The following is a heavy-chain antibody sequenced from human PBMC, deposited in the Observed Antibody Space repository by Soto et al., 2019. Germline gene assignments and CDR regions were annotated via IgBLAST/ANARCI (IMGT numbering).Heavy chain of an antibody. V-gene: IGHV1-2*04. J-gene: IGHJ4*02. CDR3: ARGSPVAAAGLNFDY. Sequence: GASVKVSCKASGYTFTGYDMHWVRQAPGQGLEWMGWINPNSGGTNYAQKFQGWVTMTRDTSISTAYMELSRLRSDDTAVYYCARGSPVAAAGLNFDYWGQGTLVTVSS. D-gene: IGHD6-13*01. CDR2: INPNSGGT. CDR1: GYTFTGYD.